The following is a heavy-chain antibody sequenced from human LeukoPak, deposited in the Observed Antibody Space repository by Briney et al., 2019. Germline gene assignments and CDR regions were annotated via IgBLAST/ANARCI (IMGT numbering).Heavy chain of an antibody. J-gene: IGHJ4*02. CDR2: ISSSGSTI. CDR3: ARVRMKGYYSGGSCPHYFDY. V-gene: IGHV3-48*03. Sequence: GGSLRLSCAASGFTFSSFEMHWVRQAPGKGLEWVSYISSSGSTIYYADSVKGRFTISRDNAKDSLYLQMNSLRAEDTAVYYCARVRMKGYYSGGSCPHYFDYWGQGTLVTVSS. D-gene: IGHD2-15*01. CDR1: GFTFSSFE.